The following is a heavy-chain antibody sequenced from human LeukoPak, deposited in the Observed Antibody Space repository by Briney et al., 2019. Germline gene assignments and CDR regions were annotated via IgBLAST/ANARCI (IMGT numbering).Heavy chain of an antibody. V-gene: IGHV3-43*01. CDR1: GFNFDRYT. D-gene: IGHD3-10*02. CDR2: AGWAGGTT. Sequence: GRSLRLSCATSGFNFDRYTIHWVRQAPGKGLEWVSLAGWAGGTTFYSDSVRGRFAISRDSGRKSVYLQMNSLTTDDTAFYFCAKELDTMFFDYWGQGALVTVSS. CDR3: AKELDTMFFDY. J-gene: IGHJ4*02.